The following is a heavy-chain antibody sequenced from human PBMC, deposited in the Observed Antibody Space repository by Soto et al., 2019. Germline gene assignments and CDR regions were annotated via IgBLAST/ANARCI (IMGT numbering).Heavy chain of an antibody. CDR3: ASFYGDYVDYYYYGMDV. Sequence: SETLSLTCTVSGGSISSSSYYWGWIRQPPGKGLEWIGSIYYSGSTYYNPSLKSRVTISVDTSKNQFSLKLSSVTAADTAVYYCASFYGDYVDYYYYGMDVWGQGTTVTVSS. V-gene: IGHV4-39*01. D-gene: IGHD4-17*01. J-gene: IGHJ6*02. CDR2: IYYSGST. CDR1: GGSISSSSYY.